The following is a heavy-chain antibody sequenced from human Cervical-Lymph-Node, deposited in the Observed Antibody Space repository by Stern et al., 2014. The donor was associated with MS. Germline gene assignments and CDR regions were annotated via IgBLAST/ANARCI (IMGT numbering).Heavy chain of an antibody. CDR1: GFTFSSYG. CDR2: IWYDGTNK. Sequence: VQLVESGGGVVQPGRSLRLSCAVSGFTFSSYGMHWVRQAPGKGLEWGAVIWYDGTNKDYADSVKGRFTISRDNSKNTLYLQMNSLRAEDTAVYYCARSSSPSPYYYYGMDVWGQGTTVTVSS. D-gene: IGHD6-13*01. V-gene: IGHV3-33*01. J-gene: IGHJ6*02. CDR3: ARSSSPSPYYYYGMDV.